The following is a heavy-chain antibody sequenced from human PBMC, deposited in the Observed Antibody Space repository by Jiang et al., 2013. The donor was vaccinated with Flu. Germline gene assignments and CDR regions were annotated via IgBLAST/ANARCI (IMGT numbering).Heavy chain of an antibody. D-gene: IGHD3-22*01. J-gene: IGHJ4*02. Sequence: GLVKPSQTLSLTCTVSGGSISSGGYYWSWIRQHPGKGLEWIGYIYYSGSTYYNPSLKSRVTISVDTSKNQFSLKLSSVTAADTAVYYCARDNTNVGYDSSGYYDYWGQGTLVTVSS. CDR2: IYYSGST. CDR3: ARDNTNVGYDSSGYYDY. CDR1: GGSISSGGYY. V-gene: IGHV4-31*03.